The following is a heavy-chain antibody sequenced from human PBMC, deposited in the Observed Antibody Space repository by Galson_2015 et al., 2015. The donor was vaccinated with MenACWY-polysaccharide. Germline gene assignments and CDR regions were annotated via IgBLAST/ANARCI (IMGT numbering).Heavy chain of an antibody. Sequence: ETLSLTCAVYVGSFSGYFWSWIRQPPGKRLEWIGEINHSGSTNYNPSLKSRVTISVDKSKNQFSLKLSSVTAADTAVYYCARQITYYYGSGSYWYFDLWGRGTLVTVSS. V-gene: IGHV4-34*01. J-gene: IGHJ2*01. CDR1: VGSFSGYF. CDR3: ARQITYYYGSGSYWYFDL. CDR2: INHSGST. D-gene: IGHD3-10*01.